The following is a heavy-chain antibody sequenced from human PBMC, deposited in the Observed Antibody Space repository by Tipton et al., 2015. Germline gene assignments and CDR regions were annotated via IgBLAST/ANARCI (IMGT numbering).Heavy chain of an antibody. CDR2: ISHSGST. J-gene: IGHJ4*02. V-gene: IGHV4-38-2*02. CDR3: ARARGRHGGLFDS. CDR1: TYSISRDSY. Sequence: TLSLTCTISTYSISRDSYWGWIRQPPGKGLEWIGAISHSGSTYYNPSLRSRLTMSVESSKNQFSLRLSSATAADTAVYYCARARGRHGGLFDSWGQGILVTVSS. D-gene: IGHD4-23*01.